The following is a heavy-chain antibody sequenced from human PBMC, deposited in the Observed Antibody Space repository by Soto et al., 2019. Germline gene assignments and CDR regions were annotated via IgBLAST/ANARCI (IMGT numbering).Heavy chain of an antibody. V-gene: IGHV1-18*01. D-gene: IGHD3-16*01. Sequence: QVQLVQSVTELRKPGSSVKLSCKASGYIFTKYYIAWVRQAPGHGLEWMGMINGYNGKANYGQVFRGRVIMTTDTSTNTAYMDLRSLTSDDTGVYYCVRWDGFFGAGGVDWGQGTLVTVSS. J-gene: IGHJ4*02. CDR1: GYIFTKYY. CDR3: VRWDGFFGAGGVD. CDR2: INGYNGKA.